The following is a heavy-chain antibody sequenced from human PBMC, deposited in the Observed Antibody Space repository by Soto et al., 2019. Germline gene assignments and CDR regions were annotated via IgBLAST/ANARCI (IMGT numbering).Heavy chain of an antibody. CDR2: INHSGST. Sequence: PSETLSLTCAVYGGSFSGYYWSWIRQPPGKGLEWIGEINHSGSTNYNPSLKSRVTISVDTSKNQFSLKLSSVTAADTAVYYCARATGGIKYYDFWSGSPAYYYYGMDVWGQGTMVTVS. CDR3: ARATGGIKYYDFWSGSPAYYYYGMDV. D-gene: IGHD3-3*01. V-gene: IGHV4-34*01. CDR1: GGSFSGYY. J-gene: IGHJ6*02.